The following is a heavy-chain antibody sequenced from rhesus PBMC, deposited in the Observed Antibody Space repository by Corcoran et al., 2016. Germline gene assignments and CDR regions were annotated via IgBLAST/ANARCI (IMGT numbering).Heavy chain of an antibody. Sequence: EVQLVESGGGLVQPGGSLRLSCTGSGFTFSSYYMYWLRQAPGKGLQWVSAINSGGGSTWYTDSVKGRFTVSKENAKNTLFLQMDSLRAEDTAVYFCAKDISYYEDDYGSAGYWGQGVLVTVSS. D-gene: IGHD3-9*01. J-gene: IGHJ4*01. CDR3: AKDISYYEDDYGSAGY. CDR2: INSGGGST. CDR1: GFTFSSYY. V-gene: IGHV3-22*01.